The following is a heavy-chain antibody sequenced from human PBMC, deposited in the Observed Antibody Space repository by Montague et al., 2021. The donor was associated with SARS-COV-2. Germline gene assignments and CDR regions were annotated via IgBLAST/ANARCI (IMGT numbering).Heavy chain of an antibody. CDR3: ARRQDYFGAGRYLFDV. CDR2: IDNSGST. V-gene: IGHV4-39*01. J-gene: IGHJ3*01. CDR1: GASINSDSYY. Sequence: SETLSLTCTVSGASINSDSYYRDWIRQPPGKGLVWIGSIDNSGSTSYISSLESRLTISEDTPKKQFSLRLTSVTAADTAMYYCARRQDYFGAGRYLFDVWGQGIMVTVSS. D-gene: IGHD3-10*01.